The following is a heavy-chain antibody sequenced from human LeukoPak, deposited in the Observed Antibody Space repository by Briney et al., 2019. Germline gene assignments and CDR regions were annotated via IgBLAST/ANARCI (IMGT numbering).Heavy chain of an antibody. D-gene: IGHD3-16*01. V-gene: IGHV4-39*01. CDR2: IYYSGST. J-gene: IGHJ4*02. CDR1: GGSISSSSYY. CDR3: ARLYGNYVWGSAKDDY. Sequence: SETLSLTCTVSGGSISSSSYYWGWIRQPPGKGLEWIGSIYYSGSTYYNPSLESRVTISVDTSKNQFSLKLSSVTAADTAVYYCARLYGNYVWGSAKDDYWGQGTLVTVSS.